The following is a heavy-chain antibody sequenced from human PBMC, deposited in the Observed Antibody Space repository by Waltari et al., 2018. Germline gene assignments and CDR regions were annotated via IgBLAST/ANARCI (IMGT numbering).Heavy chain of an antibody. CDR3: ARRSGHCDGTTCSAGWFDP. CDR2: IDPEDGET. J-gene: IGHJ5*02. CDR1: GNSLSDNY. D-gene: IGHD2-2*01. V-gene: IGHV1-69-2*01. Sequence: EIRLLQSGAEVKKPGATVTISCKASGNSLSDNYIHWVQQVPGKALEWIGRIDPEDGETIYAEKFEDRVTLTADLATETAYLELSRLSSDDTATYYCARRSGHCDGTTCSAGWFDPWGQGTLVKVSS.